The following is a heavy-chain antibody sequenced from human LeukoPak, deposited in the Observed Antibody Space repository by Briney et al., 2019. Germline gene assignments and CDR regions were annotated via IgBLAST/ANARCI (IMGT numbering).Heavy chain of an antibody. CDR2: IDPSDSYT. D-gene: IGHD2-15*01. CDR3: ARRVGYCSGGSCKRPNWFDP. Sequence: GESLRISCKGSGYSFTSYWISWVRQMPGKGLEWMGRIDPSDSYTDYSPSFQGQVAISADKSISTAYLQWSSLKASDTAMYYCARRVGYCSGGSCKRPNWFDPWGQGTLVTVSS. J-gene: IGHJ5*02. CDR1: GYSFTSYW. V-gene: IGHV5-10-1*04.